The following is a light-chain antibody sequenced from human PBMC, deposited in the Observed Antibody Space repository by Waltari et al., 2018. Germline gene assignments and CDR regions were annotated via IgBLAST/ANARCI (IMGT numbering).Light chain of an antibody. CDR3: QSTSNFPRT. J-gene: IGKJ1*01. CDR2: CAS. Sequence: DIQMTQSPSCVSESVGDRVTITCRASQGIDNWSAWCQQKPGKAPKFLIYCASSLQSGVPSRFVGSGSGIDFILTISRLQAEDLASYYCQSTSNFPRTLGQGTQV. CDR1: QGIDNW. V-gene: IGKV1-12*01.